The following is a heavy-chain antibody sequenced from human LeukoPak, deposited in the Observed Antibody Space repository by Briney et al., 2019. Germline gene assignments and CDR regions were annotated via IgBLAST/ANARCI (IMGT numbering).Heavy chain of an antibody. J-gene: IGHJ5*02. CDR1: GDSMSSYY. Sequence: SETLSLTCTVSGDSMSSYYWSWIRQPPGKGLEWIAYISYSGSTKYNPSLQNRVTISIDTSKNQFSLKLSSVTAADTAVYYCASTGIAENWFDPWGQGTLVTVSS. V-gene: IGHV4-59*12. CDR3: ASTGIAENWFDP. CDR2: ISYSGST. D-gene: IGHD6-13*01.